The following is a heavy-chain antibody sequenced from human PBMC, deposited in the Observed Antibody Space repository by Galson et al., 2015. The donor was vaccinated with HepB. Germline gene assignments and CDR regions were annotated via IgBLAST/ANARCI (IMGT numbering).Heavy chain of an antibody. CDR1: GFTFRTYG. J-gene: IGHJ2*01. Sequence: SLRLSCAASGFTFRTYGMHWVRQAPGKGLEWVTIISYDGSNKYYADSVKGRFSVSRDNSKNTLYLQMNSLRAEDTAVYFCAKDYNYGDYGIAWYFEFWGRGTLVSVSS. CDR2: ISYDGSNK. V-gene: IGHV3-30*18. D-gene: IGHD4-17*01. CDR3: AKDYNYGDYGIAWYFEF.